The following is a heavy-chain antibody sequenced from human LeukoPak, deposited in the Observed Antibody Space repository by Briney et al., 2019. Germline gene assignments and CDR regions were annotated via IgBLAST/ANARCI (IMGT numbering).Heavy chain of an antibody. CDR2: IYYSGST. CDR3: ARENIGGATPNWFDP. CDR1: GGSISSSSYY. D-gene: IGHD3-10*01. V-gene: IGHV4-39*07. Sequence: PSETLSLTCTVSGGSISSSSYYWGWIRQPPGKGLEWIGSIYYSGSTYYNPSLKSRVTISVDTSKNQISLKLSSVTAADTAVYYCARENIGGATPNWFDPWGQGTLVTVSS. J-gene: IGHJ5*02.